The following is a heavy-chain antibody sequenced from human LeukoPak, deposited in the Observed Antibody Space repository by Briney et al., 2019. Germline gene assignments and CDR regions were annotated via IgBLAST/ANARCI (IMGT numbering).Heavy chain of an antibody. J-gene: IGHJ4*02. CDR1: EYIFTDYY. CDR2: INPHSGGT. D-gene: IGHD3-9*01. V-gene: IGHV1-2*02. Sequence: ASMKVSCKASEYIFTDYYIHWVRQAPGQGLEWMGWINPHSGGTNYAQKFQDRVTMTGDTSISTAYMELSRLISDDTAIYYCARGGDNYDILTHWGQGTLVTVSS. CDR3: ARGGDNYDILTH.